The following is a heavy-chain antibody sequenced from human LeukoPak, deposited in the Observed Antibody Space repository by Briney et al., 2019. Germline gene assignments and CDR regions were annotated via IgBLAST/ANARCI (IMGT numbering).Heavy chain of an antibody. D-gene: IGHD3-22*01. J-gene: IGHJ1*01. CDR3: AMPDYYDSSGYNFQYFQN. V-gene: IGHV3-30-3*01. Sequence: PGGYLRLSCAASGFTFNNYEMDWVRQAPGKGLEWVAVISYDGSNKYYADSVKGRFTISRDNSKNTLYLQMNSLRAEDTAVYYCAMPDYYDSSGYNFQYFQNWGQGTLVTVSS. CDR1: GFTFNNYE. CDR2: ISYDGSNK.